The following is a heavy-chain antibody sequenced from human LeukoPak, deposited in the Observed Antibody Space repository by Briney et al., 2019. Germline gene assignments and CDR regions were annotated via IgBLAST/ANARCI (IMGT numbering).Heavy chain of an antibody. V-gene: IGHV1-2*02. J-gene: IGHJ4*02. CDR3: ARVKAVAGKTTGY. CDR2: INPNSGGT. CDR1: GYTFTSYY. Sequence: GASVTVSCKASGYTFTSYYMHWVRQAPGQGLEWMGWINPNSGGTNYAQKFQGRVTMTRDTSISTAYMELSRLRSDDTAVYYCARVKAVAGKTTGYWGQGTLVTVSS. D-gene: IGHD6-19*01.